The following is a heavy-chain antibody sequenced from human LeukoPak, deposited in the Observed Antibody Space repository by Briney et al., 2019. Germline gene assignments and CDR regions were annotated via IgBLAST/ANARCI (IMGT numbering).Heavy chain of an antibody. CDR3: ATGRSIRYFDY. Sequence: PSETLSLTCTVSGVSIFISYWNWVRQPPGKGLEWIGYVHYSGSTNYNPSLKSRVTISVDTSKSQFSLKLSSATAADTAVYYCATGRSIRYFDYWGQGTLLTVSS. V-gene: IGHV4-59*12. D-gene: IGHD3-9*01. CDR2: VHYSGST. CDR1: GVSIFISY. J-gene: IGHJ4*02.